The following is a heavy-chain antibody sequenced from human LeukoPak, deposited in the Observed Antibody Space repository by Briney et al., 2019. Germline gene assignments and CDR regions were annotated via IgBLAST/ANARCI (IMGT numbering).Heavy chain of an antibody. D-gene: IGHD3-10*01. CDR1: GFTFDDYA. CDR3: AKVLWFGDATWLEGLPALPFDY. J-gene: IGHJ4*02. Sequence: GGSLRLSCAASGFTFDDYAMHWVRQAPGKGLEWVSGISWNSGSIGYADSVKGRFTISRDNAKNSLYLQMNSLRAEDTALYYCAKVLWFGDATWLEGLPALPFDYWGQGTLVTVSS. CDR2: ISWNSGSI. V-gene: IGHV3-9*01.